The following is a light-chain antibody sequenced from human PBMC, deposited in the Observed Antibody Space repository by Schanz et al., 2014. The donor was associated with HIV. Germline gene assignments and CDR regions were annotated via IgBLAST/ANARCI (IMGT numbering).Light chain of an antibody. CDR3: QQYGNSPRT. CDR1: QSVRSNF. CDR2: GAS. Sequence: EIVVTQSPGTVSLSPGARAILSCRASQSVRSNFLAWYQQKPGQAPRLLIYGASSKATGIPDRFSGSGSGTDFTLTISRLEPEDFAVYYCQQYGNSPRTFGQGTKLEIK. V-gene: IGKV3-20*01. J-gene: IGKJ2*02.